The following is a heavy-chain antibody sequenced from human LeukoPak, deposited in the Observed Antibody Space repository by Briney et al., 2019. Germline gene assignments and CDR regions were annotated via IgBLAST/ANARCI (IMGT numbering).Heavy chain of an antibody. V-gene: IGHV1-69*06. CDR2: IIPIFGTA. D-gene: IGHD5-12*01. CDR1: GGTFSSYA. CDR3: ARAGGGYDYFDY. Sequence: GASVKVSCKASGGTFSSYAISWVRQAPGQGLEWMGGIIPIFGTANYAQKFQGRVTITADRSTSTAYMELSSLRSEDTAVYYCARAGGGYDYFDYWGQGTLVTVSS. J-gene: IGHJ4*02.